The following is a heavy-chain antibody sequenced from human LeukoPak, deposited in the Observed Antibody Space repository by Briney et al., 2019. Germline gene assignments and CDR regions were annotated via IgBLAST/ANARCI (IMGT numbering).Heavy chain of an antibody. D-gene: IGHD2/OR15-2a*01. CDR1: GSYW. CDR3: VSFYETY. CDR2: INSDGSWT. J-gene: IGHJ4*02. Sequence: GGSLRLSCAASGSYWMYWVRQAPGKGLVWVSHINSDGSWTSYADSVKGRFTISKDNAKNTVYLQMNNLRAEDTAVYYCVSFYETYWGRGTLVTVSS. V-gene: IGHV3-74*01.